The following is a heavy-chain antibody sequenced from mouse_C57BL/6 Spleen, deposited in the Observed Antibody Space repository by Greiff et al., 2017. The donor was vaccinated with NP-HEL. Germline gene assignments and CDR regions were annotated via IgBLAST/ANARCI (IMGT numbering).Heavy chain of an antibody. CDR3: ARSDYAYAMDY. Sequence: QVQLQQPGAELVRPGSSVKLSCKASGYTFTSYWMDWVKQRPGQGLEWIGNIYPSDSETHYNQKFKDKATLTVDKSSSTAYMQLSSLTSEDSAVYYCARSDYAYAMDYWGQGTSVTVSS. J-gene: IGHJ4*01. CDR1: GYTFTSYW. V-gene: IGHV1-61*01. D-gene: IGHD2-4*01. CDR2: IYPSDSET.